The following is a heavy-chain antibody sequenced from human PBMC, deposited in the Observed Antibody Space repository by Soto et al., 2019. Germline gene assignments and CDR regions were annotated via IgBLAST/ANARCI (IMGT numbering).Heavy chain of an antibody. CDR2: IYSGGST. V-gene: IGHV3-53*01. J-gene: IGHJ5*02. D-gene: IGHD2-15*01. CDR1: RFTASSKY. CDR3: ARVAWGYCSGGSFYSGTWFDP. Sequence: GGSLTLSCAASRFTASSKYISWVSPAPRKGLEWVSVIYSGGSTYYADSVKGRFTISRDNSKNTLYLQMNSLRAEDTAVYYCARVAWGYCSGGSFYSGTWFDPCGQGTLVAVS.